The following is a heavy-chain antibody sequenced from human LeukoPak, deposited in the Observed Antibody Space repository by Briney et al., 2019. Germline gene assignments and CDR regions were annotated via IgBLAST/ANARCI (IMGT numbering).Heavy chain of an antibody. CDR3: AVPGGDGYSYYFDY. Sequence: PGRSLRLSCAASGFTFSSFGMHWVRQAPGKGLEWVALIWYDGSNKYYADSVKGRFTISRDNSKNTLYLQMNSLRAEDTAVYYCAVPGGDGYSYYFDYWGQGTLVTVSS. J-gene: IGHJ4*02. V-gene: IGHV3-33*01. D-gene: IGHD5-24*01. CDR1: GFTFSSFG. CDR2: IWYDGSNK.